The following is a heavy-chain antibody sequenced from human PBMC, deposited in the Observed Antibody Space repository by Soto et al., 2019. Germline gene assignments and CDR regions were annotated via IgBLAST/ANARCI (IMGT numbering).Heavy chain of an antibody. V-gene: IGHV3-30*18. CDR2: ISYDGSNK. J-gene: IGHJ4*02. CDR1: GFTFSSYG. Sequence: QVQLVESGGGVVQPGRSLRLSCAASGFTFSSYGMHWVRQAPGKGLEWVAVISYDGSNKYYADSVKGRFTISRDNSKNTLYLQMNSLRAEDTAVYYCANPDISYWGQGTLVTVSS. CDR3: ANPDISY.